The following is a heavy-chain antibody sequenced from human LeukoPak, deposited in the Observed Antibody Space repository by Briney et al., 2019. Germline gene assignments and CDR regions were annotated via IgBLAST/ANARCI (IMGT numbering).Heavy chain of an antibody. CDR2: IRYVGSNK. J-gene: IGHJ4*02. D-gene: IGHD6-19*01. Sequence: GGSLRLSCAASGFTFSSYGLHWVRQAPGKGLEWVAFIRYVGSNKYYADSVKGRFTISRDNSKNTLYLQMNSLRAEDTAVYYCADGYSSGWYFDYWGQGTLVTVSS. CDR3: ADGYSSGWYFDY. V-gene: IGHV3-30*02. CDR1: GFTFSSYG.